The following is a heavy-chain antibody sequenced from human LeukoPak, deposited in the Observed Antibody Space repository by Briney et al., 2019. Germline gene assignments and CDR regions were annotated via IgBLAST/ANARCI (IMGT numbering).Heavy chain of an antibody. Sequence: SQTLSLTCTVSGGSICSGDYYWSWIRQPPGKGLEWIGYIYYSGSTYYNPSLKSRVTISVDTSKNQFSLKLSSVTAADTAVYYCARAKVLDIVVVVAATNFDYWGQGTLVTVSS. V-gene: IGHV4-30-4*01. CDR2: IYYSGST. CDR3: ARAKVLDIVVVVAATNFDY. CDR1: GGSICSGDYY. J-gene: IGHJ4*02. D-gene: IGHD2-15*01.